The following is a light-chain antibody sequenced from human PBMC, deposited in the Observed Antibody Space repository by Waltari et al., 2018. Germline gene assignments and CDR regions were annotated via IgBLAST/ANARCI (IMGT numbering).Light chain of an antibody. V-gene: IGKV3D-15*01. J-gene: IGKJ4*01. Sequence: EIVMTPSPVTLSLSPGERATLSCRANQSVSTSLTWYQQRPGQAPRLLIYGASNRATGIPGRFSGSGSGTDFTLTISSLEPEDVGVYYCLQRGNWPLTFGGGTKVEIK. CDR2: GAS. CDR3: LQRGNWPLT. CDR1: QSVSTS.